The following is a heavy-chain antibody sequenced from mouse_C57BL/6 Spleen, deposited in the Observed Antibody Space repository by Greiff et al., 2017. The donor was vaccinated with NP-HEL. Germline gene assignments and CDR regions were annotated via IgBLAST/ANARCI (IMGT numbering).Heavy chain of an antibody. CDR1: GYTFTSYW. CDR2: INPSNGGT. V-gene: IGHV1-53*01. J-gene: IGHJ3*01. Sequence: QVQLKQPGTELVKPGASVKLSCKASGYTFTSYWMHWVKQRPGQGLEWIGNINPSNGGTNYNEKFKSKATLTVDKSSSTAYMQLSSLTSEDSAVYYCARETAAQVPFAYWGQGTLVTVSA. CDR3: ARETAAQVPFAY. D-gene: IGHD3-2*02.